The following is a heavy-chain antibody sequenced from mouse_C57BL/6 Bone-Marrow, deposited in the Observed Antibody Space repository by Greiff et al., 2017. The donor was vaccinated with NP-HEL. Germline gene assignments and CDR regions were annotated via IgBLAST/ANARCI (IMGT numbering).Heavy chain of an antibody. D-gene: IGHD2-5*01. Sequence: QVQLKESGAELARPGASVKLSCKASGYTFTSYGISWVKQRTGQGLEWIGEIYPRSGNTYYNEKFKGKATLTADKSSSTAYMELRSLTSEDSAVYFCARNYSIYWYFDVWGTGTTVTVSS. J-gene: IGHJ1*03. CDR3: ARNYSIYWYFDV. V-gene: IGHV1-81*01. CDR2: IYPRSGNT. CDR1: GYTFTSYG.